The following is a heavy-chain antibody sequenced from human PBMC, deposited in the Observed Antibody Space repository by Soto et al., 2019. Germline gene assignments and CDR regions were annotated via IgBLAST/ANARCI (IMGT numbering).Heavy chain of an antibody. Sequence: PGGSLRLSCAAAGFTFSSFAMSWVRQAPWKGLEWVSAISGSGGGTYYADSVKGRFTISRDNSKNTLYLQMNSLRAEDTAVYYCAKESWYFGFWGQGTLVTVSS. V-gene: IGHV3-23*01. J-gene: IGHJ4*02. CDR1: GFTFSSFA. CDR3: AKESWYFGF. D-gene: IGHD6-13*01. CDR2: ISGSGGGT.